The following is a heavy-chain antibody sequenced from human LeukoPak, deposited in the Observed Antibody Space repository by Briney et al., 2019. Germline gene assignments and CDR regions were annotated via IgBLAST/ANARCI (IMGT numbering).Heavy chain of an antibody. CDR2: ISGDGGST. V-gene: IGHV3-43*02. Sequence: GGSLRLSCAVSGFTFADYGMHWVRQAPGKGLEWVSLISGDGGSTNYADSVKGRFTISRDNSKNSLYLQMSSLRTEDTALYYCSTTRYGNAGYSFDYWGQGSLVTVSS. CDR3: STTRYGNAGYSFDY. D-gene: IGHD2-2*03. J-gene: IGHJ4*02. CDR1: GFTFADYG.